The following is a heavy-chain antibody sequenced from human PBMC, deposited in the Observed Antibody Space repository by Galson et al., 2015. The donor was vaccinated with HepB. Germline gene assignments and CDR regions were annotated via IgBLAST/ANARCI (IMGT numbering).Heavy chain of an antibody. Sequence: SVKVSCKASGFTFTSSAVQWVRQARGQRLEWVGWIVVGGGNTNYAQKFQERVTITRDMSTSTAYMELSSLRSEDTAVYYCAADPAPYDYVWGSYRPHHYYGMDVWGQGTTVTVSS. CDR2: IVVGGGNT. CDR1: GFTFTSSA. J-gene: IGHJ6*02. CDR3: AADPAPYDYVWGSYRPHHYYGMDV. D-gene: IGHD3-16*02. V-gene: IGHV1-58*01.